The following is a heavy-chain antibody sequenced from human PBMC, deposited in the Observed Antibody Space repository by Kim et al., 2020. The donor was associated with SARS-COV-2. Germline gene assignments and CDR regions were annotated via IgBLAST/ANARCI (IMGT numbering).Heavy chain of an antibody. Sequence: PSFQGQVTISADKSISTAYLQWSSLKASDTAMYYCARLSKLGTDYYGMDVWGQGTTVTVSS. V-gene: IGHV5-51*01. J-gene: IGHJ6*02. D-gene: IGHD7-27*01. CDR3: ARLSKLGTDYYGMDV.